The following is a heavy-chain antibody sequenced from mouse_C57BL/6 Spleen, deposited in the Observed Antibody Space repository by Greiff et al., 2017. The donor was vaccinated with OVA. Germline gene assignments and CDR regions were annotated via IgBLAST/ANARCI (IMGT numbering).Heavy chain of an antibody. CDR3: ARGATRYFDY. Sequence: VQLQQSGPKLVKPGASVKISCKASGYAFSSSWMNWVKQRPGKGLEWIGRIYPGDGDTNYNGKFKGKATLTADKSSSTAYMQLSSLTSEDSAVYFCARGATRYFDYWGQGTTLTVSS. J-gene: IGHJ2*01. CDR1: GYAFSSSW. V-gene: IGHV1-82*01. D-gene: IGHD1-1*01. CDR2: IYPGDGDT.